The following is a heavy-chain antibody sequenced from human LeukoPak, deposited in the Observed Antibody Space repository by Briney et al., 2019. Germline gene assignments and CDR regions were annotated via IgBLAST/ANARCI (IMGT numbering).Heavy chain of an antibody. D-gene: IGHD3-3*01. V-gene: IGHV3-7*01. CDR3: ARSYYDFWSGYSEVFDY. Sequence: GGSLRPSCAASGFTFSSYWMSWVRQAPGKGLEWVANIKQDGSEKYYVDSVKGRFTISRDNAKNSLYLQMNSLRAEDTAVYYCARSYYDFWSGYSEVFDYWGRGTLVTVSS. J-gene: IGHJ4*02. CDR1: GFTFSSYW. CDR2: IKQDGSEK.